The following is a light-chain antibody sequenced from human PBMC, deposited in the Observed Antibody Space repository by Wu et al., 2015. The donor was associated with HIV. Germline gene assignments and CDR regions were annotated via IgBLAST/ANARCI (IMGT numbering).Light chain of an antibody. CDR1: QSINNNY. CDR3: QQYGSSPLT. CDR2: GAS. J-gene: IGKJ4*01. V-gene: IGKV3-20*01. Sequence: EIVLTQSPGTLSLSPGERATLSCRTSQSINNNYLAWYQQKSGQTPRLLIYGASNRATGIPDRFSGSGSGTDFTLTISRLEPEDFAVYYCQQYGSSPLTFGGGTRVEIK.